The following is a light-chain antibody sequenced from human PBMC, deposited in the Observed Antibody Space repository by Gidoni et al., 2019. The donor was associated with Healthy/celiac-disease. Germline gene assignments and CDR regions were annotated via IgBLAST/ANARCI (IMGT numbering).Light chain of an antibody. CDR3: QQYGRSRYT. J-gene: IGKJ2*01. Sequence: EIVLTQSPGTLSLSPGERATLSCRASQSVSSSYLGWYQQTPGQPPRLLIYGASSRATGIPDRFSGRGSGTDFTLTISRLEHEDFAVYYCQQYGRSRYTFGQGTKLEIK. CDR1: QSVSSSY. CDR2: GAS. V-gene: IGKV3-20*01.